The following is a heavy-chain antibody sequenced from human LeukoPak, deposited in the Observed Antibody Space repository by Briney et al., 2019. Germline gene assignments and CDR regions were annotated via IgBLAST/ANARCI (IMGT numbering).Heavy chain of an antibody. D-gene: IGHD3-10*01. J-gene: IGHJ5*02. CDR1: GFTISSTY. CDR2: IYSGGST. CDR3: ARVGGGTPNWFAP. Sequence: GGSLRLSCAASGFTISSTYMAWVRQDPGKGLEWVSLIYSGGSTLHADSVKGRFTISRDESKNTLYLQMNSLRVDDTAVYHCARVGGGTPNWFAPWGQGTLVTVSS. V-gene: IGHV3-53*01.